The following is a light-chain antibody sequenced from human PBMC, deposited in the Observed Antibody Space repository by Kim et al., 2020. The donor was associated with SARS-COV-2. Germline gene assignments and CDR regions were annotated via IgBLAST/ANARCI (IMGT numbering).Light chain of an antibody. CDR2: DAS. CDR3: QQYNSYPWT. J-gene: IGKJ1*01. V-gene: IGKV1-5*01. Sequence: ASVWDRVTITCRASQSISSCLAWYQQKPGKAPNLLIYDASSLESGVPSRFSGSGSGTEFTLTISSLQPDDFATYYCQQYNSYPWTFGQGTKVEIK. CDR1: QSISSC.